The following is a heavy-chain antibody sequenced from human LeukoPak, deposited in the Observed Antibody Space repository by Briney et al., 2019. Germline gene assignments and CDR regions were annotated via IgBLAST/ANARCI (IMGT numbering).Heavy chain of an antibody. CDR1: GFTFSSAW. J-gene: IGHJ4*02. CDR3: TTDPGSSWYYFDY. Sequence: GGSLRLSCAASGFTFSSAWMSWVRQAPGKGLEWVGRIKSKTDGGTTDYAAPVKGRFTISRDDSKNTLYLQMNSLKTEDTAVYYCTTDPGSSWYYFDYWGQGTLVTVSS. V-gene: IGHV3-15*01. D-gene: IGHD6-13*01. CDR2: IKSKTDGGTT.